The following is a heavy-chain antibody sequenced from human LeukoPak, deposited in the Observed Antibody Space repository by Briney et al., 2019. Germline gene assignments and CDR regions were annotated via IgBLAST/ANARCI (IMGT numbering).Heavy chain of an antibody. D-gene: IGHD3-10*01. V-gene: IGHV1-69*06. Sequence: PLASVKVSCKASGGTFSSYAISWVRQAPGQGLEWMGGIIPIFGTANYAQKFQGRVTITADKSTSTAYMELSSLRSEDTAVYYCAREEVRGVIMNYYGMDVWGKGTTVTVSS. CDR2: IIPIFGTA. CDR1: GGTFSSYA. CDR3: AREEVRGVIMNYYGMDV. J-gene: IGHJ6*04.